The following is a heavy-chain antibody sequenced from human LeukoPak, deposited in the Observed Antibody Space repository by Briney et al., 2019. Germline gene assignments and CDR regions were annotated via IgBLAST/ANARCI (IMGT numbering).Heavy chain of an antibody. Sequence: PGGSLRLSCTASGFTFSTYGMNWVRQAPGKGLEWVSTISGNGATTYYAESVRGRFTISRDNSKNTLFLQMDILEAEDTAVYYCAKMTTVRGVSPSFDCWGRGTLVAVSS. CDR2: ISGNGATT. J-gene: IGHJ4*02. CDR3: AKMTTVRGVSPSFDC. D-gene: IGHD3-10*01. V-gene: IGHV3-23*01. CDR1: GFTFSTYG.